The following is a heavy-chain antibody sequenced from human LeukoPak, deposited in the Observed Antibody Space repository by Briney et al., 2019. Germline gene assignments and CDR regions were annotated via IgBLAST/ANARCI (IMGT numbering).Heavy chain of an antibody. D-gene: IGHD3-10*01. CDR2: ISGSGGST. V-gene: IGHV3-23*01. Sequence: PGGSLRLSCAASGFTFSSYSMSWVRQAPGKGLEWVSAISGSGGSTYYADSVKGRFTISRDNSKNTLYLQMNSLRAEDTALYYCAKALSRMVRGVIQLWGQGTLVTVSS. CDR1: GFTFSSYS. CDR3: AKALSRMVRGVIQL. J-gene: IGHJ4*02.